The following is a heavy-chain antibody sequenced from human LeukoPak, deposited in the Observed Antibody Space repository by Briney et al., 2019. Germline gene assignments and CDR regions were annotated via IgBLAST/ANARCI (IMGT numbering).Heavy chain of an antibody. CDR2: IYYSGST. CDR3: ARDSPGYSYDY. D-gene: IGHD5-18*01. Sequence: SETLSLTCAVYGASLSDYYWSWIRQPPGKGLEWIGSIYYSGSTYYNPSLKSRVTISVDTSKNQFSLKLSSVTAADTAVYYCARDSPGYSYDYWGQGTLVTVPS. V-gene: IGHV4-34*01. CDR1: GASLSDYY. J-gene: IGHJ4*02.